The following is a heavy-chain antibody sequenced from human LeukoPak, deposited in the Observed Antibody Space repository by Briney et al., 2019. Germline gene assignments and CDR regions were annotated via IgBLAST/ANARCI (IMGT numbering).Heavy chain of an antibody. V-gene: IGHV3-33*01. CDR3: ARYRCSSTSCFVDY. J-gene: IGHJ4*02. Sequence: PGGSLRLSCAASGFTFSSYGMHWVRQAPGKGLEWVAVIWYDGSNKYYADSVKGRFTISRDNSKNTLYLQMGSLRAEDMAVYYCARYRCSSTSCFVDYWGQGTLVTVSS. CDR2: IWYDGSNK. D-gene: IGHD2-2*01. CDR1: GFTFSSYG.